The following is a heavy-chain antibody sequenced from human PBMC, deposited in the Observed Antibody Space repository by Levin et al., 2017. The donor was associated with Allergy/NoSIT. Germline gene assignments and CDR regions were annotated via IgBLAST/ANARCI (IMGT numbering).Heavy chain of an antibody. CDR2: ISGSGDST. J-gene: IGHJ2*01. Sequence: SCAASGFTFSSFAMSWVRQAPGKGLEWVSAISGSGDSTYYADSVKGRFTISRDNSKDTLYLQMHSLRAEDTAVYYCAKPWQWLIRGYFDLWGRGTLVTVSS. CDR3: AKPWQWLIRGYFDL. D-gene: IGHD6-19*01. CDR1: GFTFSSFA. V-gene: IGHV3-23*01.